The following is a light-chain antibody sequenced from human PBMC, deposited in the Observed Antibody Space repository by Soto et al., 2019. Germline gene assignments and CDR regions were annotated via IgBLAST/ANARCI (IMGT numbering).Light chain of an antibody. CDR2: AAS. CDR1: QGISNY. V-gene: IGKV1-27*01. Sequence: DIQMTQSPSSLSASVRDRVTITCRASQGISNYLAWYQQKPGKVPKLLIYAASTLQSGVPSRFSGSGSGTELHLTIRSLLPADVAAYYCEKHDSAPWTFGQGTKVEIK. CDR3: EKHDSAPWT. J-gene: IGKJ1*01.